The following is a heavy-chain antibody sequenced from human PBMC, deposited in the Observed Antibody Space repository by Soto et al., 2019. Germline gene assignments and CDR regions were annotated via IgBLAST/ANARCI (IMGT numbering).Heavy chain of an antibody. CDR3: ARIPPFIVGAMTSAGYCCMDF. CDR1: GFSLSTSGMC. CDR2: IDRDDDK. J-gene: IGHJ6*02. V-gene: IGHV2-70*01. D-gene: IGHD1-26*01. Sequence: SGPTLVNPTQTLTLTCTFSGFSLSTSGMCVSWIRQPPGKALEWLALIDRDDDKYYSTSLKTRLTISKDTSKNQVVLTMTNMDPVDTATYYCARIPPFIVGAMTSAGYCCMDFWGQGTSVTVSS.